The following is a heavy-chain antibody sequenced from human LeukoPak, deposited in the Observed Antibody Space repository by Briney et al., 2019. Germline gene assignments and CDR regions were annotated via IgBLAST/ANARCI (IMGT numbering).Heavy chain of an antibody. Sequence: PSQTLSLTSTVSGGSISSGDYYWSWIRQPPGKGLEWIGYIYYSGSTYYNPSLKSRVTISVDTSKNQFSLKLSSVTAADTAVYYCARGQAWDSSGYYPEYFDYWGQGTLVTVSS. V-gene: IGHV4-30-4*01. D-gene: IGHD3-22*01. CDR1: GGSISSGDYY. J-gene: IGHJ4*02. CDR2: IYYSGST. CDR3: ARGQAWDSSGYYPEYFDY.